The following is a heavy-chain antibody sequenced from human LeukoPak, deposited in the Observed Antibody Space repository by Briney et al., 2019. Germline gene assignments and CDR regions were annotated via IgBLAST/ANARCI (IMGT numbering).Heavy chain of an antibody. CDR1: GGSFSSYY. J-gene: IGHJ6*03. CDR3: ARGVVRMGYSSGWVSSRAGDYYYYMDV. V-gene: IGHV4-34*01. CDR2: INHSGST. D-gene: IGHD6-19*01. Sequence: SETLSLTCAVYGGSFSSYYWSWIRQPPGKGLEWIGEINHSGSTNYKPSLKSRVTISVDTSKNQFSLKLSSVTAADTAVYYCARGVVRMGYSSGWVSSRAGDYYYYMDVWGKGATVTISS.